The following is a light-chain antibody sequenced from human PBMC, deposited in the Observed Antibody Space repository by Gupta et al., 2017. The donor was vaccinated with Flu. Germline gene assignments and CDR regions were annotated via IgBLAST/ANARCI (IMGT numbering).Light chain of an antibody. Sequence: ARITCGGDNSGRKSVHWYQHKPGQAPVLVVYDDSDRPSGITERFSGSNSENTATLTISKVEAGEEADDFCQVCAVDSDHPDWVFGGGTKLTVL. CDR3: QVCAVDSDHPDWV. J-gene: IGLJ3*02. CDR2: DDS. CDR1: NSGRKS. V-gene: IGLV3-21*02.